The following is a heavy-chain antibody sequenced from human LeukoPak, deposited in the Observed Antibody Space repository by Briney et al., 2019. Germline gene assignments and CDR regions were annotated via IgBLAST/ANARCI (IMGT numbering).Heavy chain of an antibody. Sequence: PGGSLRLSCAASGFTFSNAWMSWVRQAPGKGLEWVGRIQRKIDGGTTDYAAPVKGRFTISRDDSKNTVHLQMNSLKTEDTAVYYCTPTGGNNFDYWGQGTLVTVSS. CDR1: GFTFSNAW. V-gene: IGHV3-15*01. CDR2: IQRKIDGGTT. D-gene: IGHD1-14*01. J-gene: IGHJ4*02. CDR3: TPTGGNNFDY.